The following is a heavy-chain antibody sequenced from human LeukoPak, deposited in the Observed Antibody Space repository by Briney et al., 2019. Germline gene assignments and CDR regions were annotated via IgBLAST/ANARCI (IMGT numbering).Heavy chain of an antibody. CDR3: ARSAGGLYSSGWYE. V-gene: IGHV1-69*05. CDR2: IIPIFGTA. J-gene: IGHJ4*02. CDR1: GGTFTSYA. Sequence: GASVTVSCKASGGTFTSYAISWVRHAPGQGLEWMGGIIPIFGTANHAQKFQGRVTITTDESTSTAYMELSSLRSEDTAVYYCARSAGGLYSSGWYEWGQGTLVTVSS. D-gene: IGHD6-19*01.